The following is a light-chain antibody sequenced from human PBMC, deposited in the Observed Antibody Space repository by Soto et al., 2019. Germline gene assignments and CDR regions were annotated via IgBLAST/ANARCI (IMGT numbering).Light chain of an antibody. CDR1: QSISKY. CDR3: QQTYSTPPYT. J-gene: IGKJ2*01. CDR2: AAS. Sequence: DIQMTQSPSSLSASVGDRVTITCRASQSISKYLNWYQQKPGKAPELLVYAASTLQSGVSPRLSGSGSGTDFTPTISSRLPEDFATYCCQQTYSTPPYTFGQGTKLEIK. V-gene: IGKV1-39*01.